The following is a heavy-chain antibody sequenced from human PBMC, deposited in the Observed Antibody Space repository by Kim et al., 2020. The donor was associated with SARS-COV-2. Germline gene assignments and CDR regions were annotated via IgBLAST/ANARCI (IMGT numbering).Heavy chain of an antibody. CDR2: INPSGGST. J-gene: IGHJ3*02. Sequence: ASVKVSCKASGYTFSSYYMHWVRQAPGQGLEWLGTINPSGGSTSYAQKFQGRLTMTRDTSTSTVRMELSSLRSEDTAVYYCARDGYSTSSRGAFDIWGQG. CDR3: ARDGYSTSSRGAFDI. CDR1: GYTFSSYY. D-gene: IGHD6-13*01. V-gene: IGHV1-46*01.